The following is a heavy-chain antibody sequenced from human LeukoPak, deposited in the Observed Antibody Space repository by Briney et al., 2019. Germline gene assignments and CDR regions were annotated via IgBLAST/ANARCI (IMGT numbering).Heavy chain of an antibody. V-gene: IGHV3-30*02. CDR1: GFTFSSYG. J-gene: IGHJ4*02. CDR3: AKGSLSIAAAMVQVY. CDR2: IRYDGSNK. Sequence: GGSLRLSCAASGFTFSSYGMHWVRQAPGKGLEWVAFIRYDGSNKYYADSVKGRFTISRDNSKNTLYLQMNSLRAEDTAVYYCAKGSLSIAAAMVQVYWAQGTLVTVSS. D-gene: IGHD6-13*01.